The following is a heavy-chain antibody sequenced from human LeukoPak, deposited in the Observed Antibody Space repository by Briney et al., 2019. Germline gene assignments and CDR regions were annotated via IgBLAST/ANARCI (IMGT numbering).Heavy chain of an antibody. J-gene: IGHJ4*02. Sequence: GASVKLSCKASGYTFTGYYKHWVRQPPRQGLEWMGWINPHWVGPNYEQKFQGRVTMNRDTSTSTAYLELSRLTPDDTAVYFCPRETYYSSGNVYNRIDYWGQGTLVTVSS. V-gene: IGHV1-2*02. CDR2: INPHWVGP. CDR1: GYTFTGYY. CDR3: PRETYYSSGNVYNRIDY. D-gene: IGHD3-10*01.